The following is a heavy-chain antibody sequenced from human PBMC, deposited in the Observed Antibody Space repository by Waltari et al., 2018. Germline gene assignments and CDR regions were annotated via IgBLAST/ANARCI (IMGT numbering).Heavy chain of an antibody. V-gene: IGHV3-23*01. Sequence: EVQLLESGGGLVQPGGSLRLSCAASGFTFSSYTMTWVRQAPGKGLECVSTISGSGGSTYYADSVKGRFTISRDNSKNTLYLQMNSLRAEDTAVYYCAKDRYYASGMGDYWGQGTLVTVSS. D-gene: IGHD3-10*01. CDR1: GFTFSSYT. CDR2: ISGSGGST. J-gene: IGHJ4*02. CDR3: AKDRYYASGMGDY.